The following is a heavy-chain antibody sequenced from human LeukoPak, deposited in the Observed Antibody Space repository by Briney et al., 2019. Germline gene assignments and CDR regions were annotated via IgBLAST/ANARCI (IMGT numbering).Heavy chain of an antibody. Sequence: SETLSLTCTVSGGSISSGGYYWSWIRQHPGKGLEWIVYIYYSGSTYYNPSLKSRVTISVDTSKNQFSLKLSSVTAADTAVYYCARHFHYYDSSGYDYWGQGTLVTVSS. CDR2: IYYSGST. J-gene: IGHJ4*02. CDR3: ARHFHYYDSSGYDY. V-gene: IGHV4-31*03. D-gene: IGHD3-22*01. CDR1: GGSISSGGYY.